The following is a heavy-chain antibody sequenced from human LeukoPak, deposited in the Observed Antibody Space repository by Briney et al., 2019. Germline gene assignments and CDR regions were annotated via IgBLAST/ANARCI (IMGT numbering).Heavy chain of an antibody. CDR2: IRGTDGYT. Sequence: GSLRLSCAASGFTFNIYAMSWIRQAPGKGLEWFSTIRGTDGYTYYADSVKGRFTISRDNSKNTLYLQMNSLRAEDTAVYYCANPTGYSSSWYFDYWGQGTLVTVSS. V-gene: IGHV3-23*01. CDR3: ANPTGYSSSWYFDY. D-gene: IGHD6-13*01. CDR1: GFTFNIYA. J-gene: IGHJ4*02.